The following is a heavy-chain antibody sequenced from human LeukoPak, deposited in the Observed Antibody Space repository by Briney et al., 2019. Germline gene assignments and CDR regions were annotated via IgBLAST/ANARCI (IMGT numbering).Heavy chain of an antibody. J-gene: IGHJ5*02. Sequence: PSETLSLTCAVSGYSISSGYFWSWIRQPPGKGLEWIGGIGHSGSTYYNPSLKSRITISTDTSKNRFSLKLSSLTAADTAVYYCARLNTGVLSSKTNNWFDPWGQGTLVTVSS. D-gene: IGHD6-13*01. CDR2: IGHSGST. CDR3: ARLNTGVLSSKTNNWFDP. CDR1: GYSISSGYF. V-gene: IGHV4-38-2*01.